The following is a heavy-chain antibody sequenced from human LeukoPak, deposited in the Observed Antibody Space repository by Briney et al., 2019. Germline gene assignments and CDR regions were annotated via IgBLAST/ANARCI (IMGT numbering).Heavy chain of an antibody. CDR2: ISSSSSYI. Sequence: PGRPLRLSCAASGFSFSSYTMNWVRQAPGKGLEWVSIISSSSSYIYYADSVKGRFTISRDNAKNALYLQMNSLRVEDTAVYYCARDGRCGGDCYASWGQGTLVTVSS. V-gene: IGHV3-21*01. J-gene: IGHJ4*02. CDR3: ARDGRCGGDCYAS. CDR1: GFSFSSYT. D-gene: IGHD2-21*02.